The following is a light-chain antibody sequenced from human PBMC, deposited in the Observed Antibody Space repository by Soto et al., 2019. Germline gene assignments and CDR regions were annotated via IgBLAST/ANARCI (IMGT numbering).Light chain of an antibody. Sequence: QSVVTQEPSLTVSPGGTVTLTCGSSTGAVTSGHYPYWFQQKPGQAPRTLIYDTTNKHSWTPARFSGSLLGGKAALTLAGAQTDDEADYYCLLSYSGTNWVFGGGTKLTVL. J-gene: IGLJ3*02. CDR1: TGAVTSGHY. V-gene: IGLV7-46*01. CDR2: DTT. CDR3: LLSYSGTNWV.